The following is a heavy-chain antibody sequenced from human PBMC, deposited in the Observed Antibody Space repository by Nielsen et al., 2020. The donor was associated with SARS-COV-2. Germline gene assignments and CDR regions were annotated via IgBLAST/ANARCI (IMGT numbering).Heavy chain of an antibody. D-gene: IGHD2-21*02. J-gene: IGHJ3*02. V-gene: IGHV1-69*04. CDR2: IIPILGIV. CDR1: GGTLSSYA. Sequence: SVKVSCKASGGTLSSYAFSWVRQAPGQGLEWMGRIIPILGIVNYAQKLQGRVTITADKSTTTAYMELSSLRSEDTALYYCATSVVVTAHDAFDIWGQGTMVTVSS. CDR3: ATSVVVTAHDAFDI.